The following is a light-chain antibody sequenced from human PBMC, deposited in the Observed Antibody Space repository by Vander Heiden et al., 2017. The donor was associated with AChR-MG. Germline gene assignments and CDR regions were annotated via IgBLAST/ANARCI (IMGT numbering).Light chain of an antibody. J-gene: IGLJ1*01. CDR2: GNN. V-gene: IGLV1-40*01. CDR3: QSYDSSLNTPYV. CDR1: SSNIGAGYD. Sequence: QSVLTPPPSVSGAPGQRVTISCTGSSSNIGAGYDVHWYQQLPGTAPKLLIYGNNNRPSGVPDRFSGSNSGTSASLAITGLQAEDEADYYCQSYDSSLNTPYVFGTGTKVTVL.